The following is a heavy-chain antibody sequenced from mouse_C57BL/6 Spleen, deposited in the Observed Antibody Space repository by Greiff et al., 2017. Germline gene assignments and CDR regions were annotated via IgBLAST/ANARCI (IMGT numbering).Heavy chain of an antibody. J-gene: IGHJ2*01. Sequence: EVQRVESGGGLVQPGGSLSLSCAASGFTFTDYYMSWVRQPPGKALEWLGFIRNKANGYTTEYSASVKGRFTISRDNSQSILYLQMNALRAEDSATYYCARYISKGYFDYWGQGTTLTVSS. D-gene: IGHD1-3*01. CDR2: IRNKANGYTT. CDR3: ARYISKGYFDY. V-gene: IGHV7-3*01. CDR1: GFTFTDYY.